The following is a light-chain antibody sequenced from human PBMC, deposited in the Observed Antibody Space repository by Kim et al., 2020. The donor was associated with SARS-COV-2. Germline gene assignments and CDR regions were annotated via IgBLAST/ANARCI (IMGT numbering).Light chain of an antibody. CDR3: QQYYSSSFT. Sequence: ASVGDRVTITCRASQSISSYLDWYQQKPGKAPKLLIYTASSLQSGVPSRFSGSGSGTDFTLTISSLQPEDFATYYCQQYYSSSFTFGPGTKVDIK. CDR2: TAS. V-gene: IGKV1-39*01. J-gene: IGKJ3*01. CDR1: QSISSY.